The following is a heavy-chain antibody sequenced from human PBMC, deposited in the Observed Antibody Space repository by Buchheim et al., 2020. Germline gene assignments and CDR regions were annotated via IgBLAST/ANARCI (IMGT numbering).Heavy chain of an antibody. CDR1: GFTFSSYW. CDR3: ARDWYGSLEY. D-gene: IGHD1-26*01. CDR2: IKEDGSET. V-gene: IGHV3-7*01. Sequence: EVQLVESGGDLVQPGGSLRLSCAASGFTFSSYWMAWVRQAPGKGLEWVANIKEDGSETNYVDSVKGRFTISRDNAKKSLYLQMSSLRAEDTAVYYCARDWYGSLEYWGQGTL. J-gene: IGHJ4*02.